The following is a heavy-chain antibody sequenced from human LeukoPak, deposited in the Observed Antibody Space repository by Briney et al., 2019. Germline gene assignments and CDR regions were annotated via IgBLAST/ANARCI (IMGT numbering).Heavy chain of an antibody. Sequence: GGSLRLSCAASGFTFSSYAMSWVRQAPGKGLEWVSAISGSGGSTYYADSVKGRFTIFRDNSKNTLYLQMSSLRVDDTAMYYCARGYAYGDYWGQGTLVTVSS. D-gene: IGHD3-16*01. V-gene: IGHV3-23*01. J-gene: IGHJ4*02. CDR3: ARGYAYGDY. CDR2: ISGSGGST. CDR1: GFTFSSYA.